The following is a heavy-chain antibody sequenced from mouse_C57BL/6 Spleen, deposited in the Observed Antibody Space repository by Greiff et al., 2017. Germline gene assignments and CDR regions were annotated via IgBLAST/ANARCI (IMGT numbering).Heavy chain of an antibody. D-gene: IGHD1-1*01. CDR2: IYPGSGNT. J-gene: IGHJ3*01. V-gene: IGHV1-66*01. CDR1: GYSFTSYY. Sequence: VQLQQSGPELVKPGASVKISCKASGYSFTSYYIHWVKQRPGQGLEWIGWIYPGSGNTKYNEKFKGKATLTADTSSSTAYMQLSSLTSEDSAVYYCARSDYGSAWFAYWGQGTLVTVSA. CDR3: ARSDYGSAWFAY.